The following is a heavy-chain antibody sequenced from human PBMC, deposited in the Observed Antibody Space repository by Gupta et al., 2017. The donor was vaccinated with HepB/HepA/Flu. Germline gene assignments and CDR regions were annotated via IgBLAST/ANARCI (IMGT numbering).Heavy chain of an antibody. CDR1: GGSISSSSYY. CDR3: ARTPSVAGDYLGYYFDY. D-gene: IGHD6-19*01. Sequence: QLQLQESGPGLVKPSETLSLTCTVSGGSISSSSYYWGWIRQPPGKGLEWIGSIYYSGSTYYNPSRKSRVTISVDTSKNQVSLKLSSVTAAETAVYYCARTPSVAGDYLGYYFDYWGQGTLVTVSS. V-gene: IGHV4-39*01. CDR2: IYYSGST. J-gene: IGHJ4*02.